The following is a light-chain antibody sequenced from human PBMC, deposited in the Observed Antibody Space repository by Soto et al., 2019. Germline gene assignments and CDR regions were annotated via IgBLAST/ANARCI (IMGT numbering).Light chain of an antibody. CDR1: SGDIGHYNY. CDR2: EVN. CDR3: SSYTRTSTYV. Sequence: QTALTQPASVSGSPGQSITISCTGTSGDIGHYNYVSWYQQYPGKAPKLMIYEVNNRPSGVSNRFSGSKSGNMASLTISGLQPEDEADYYCSSYTRTSTYVFGTWPKPTVL. J-gene: IGLJ1*01. V-gene: IGLV2-14*01.